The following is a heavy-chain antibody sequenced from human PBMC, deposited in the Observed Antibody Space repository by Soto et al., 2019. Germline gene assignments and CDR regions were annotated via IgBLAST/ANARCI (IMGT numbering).Heavy chain of an antibody. CDR1: GGSISSGGYY. D-gene: IGHD2-2*01. CDR2: IYYSGST. J-gene: IGHJ5*02. CDR3: ARGLGYCSSTSCLAGSWFDP. Sequence: PSETLSLTCTVSGGSISSGGYYWSWIRQHPGKGLEWIGYIYYSGSTYYDPSLKSRVTISVDTSKNQFSLKLSSVTAADTAVYYCARGLGYCSSTSCLAGSWFDPWGQGTLVTVSS. V-gene: IGHV4-31*03.